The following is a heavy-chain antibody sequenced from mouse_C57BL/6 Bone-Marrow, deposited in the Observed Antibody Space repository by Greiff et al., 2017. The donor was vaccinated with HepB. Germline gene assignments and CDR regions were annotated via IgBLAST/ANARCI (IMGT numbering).Heavy chain of an antibody. CDR2: IYPGDGDT. J-gene: IGHJ2*01. CDR3: ARSPVITTVVADY. CDR1: GYAFSSSW. V-gene: IGHV1-82*01. D-gene: IGHD1-1*01. Sequence: QVQLQQSGPELVKPGASVEISCKASGYAFSSSWMNWVKQRPGKGLEWIGRIYPGDGDTNYNGKFKGKATLTADKSSSTAYMQLSSLTSEDSAVYFCARSPVITTVVADYWGQGTTLTVSS.